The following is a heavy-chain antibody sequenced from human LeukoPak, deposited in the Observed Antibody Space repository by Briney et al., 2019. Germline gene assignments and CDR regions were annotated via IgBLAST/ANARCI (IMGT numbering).Heavy chain of an antibody. CDR3: ASPSKWELSDLDY. CDR1: GGSPSSNTYY. CDR2: IYHTGST. D-gene: IGHD1-26*01. V-gene: IGHV4-39*01. Sequence: SETLSLTRTLSGGSPSSNTYYWAWVRQPPGTGLEWIGSIYHTGSTSYNPSLKSRVTISVDPSKNRFSLQLRSVTAADTAMYYCASPSKWELSDLDYWGQGTLVTVSS. J-gene: IGHJ4*02.